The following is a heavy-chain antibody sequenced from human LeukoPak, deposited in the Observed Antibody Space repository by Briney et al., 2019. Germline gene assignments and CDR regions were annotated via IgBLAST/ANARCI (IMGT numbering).Heavy chain of an antibody. D-gene: IGHD2-2*01. CDR3: AKDPAAMGEYFQH. Sequence: GGSLRLSCAASGFTFDDYAMHWVRQAPGKGLXXVSGISWNSGSIGYADSVKGRFTISRDNAKNSLYLQMNSLRAEDTALYYCAKDPAAMGEYFQHWGQGTLVTVSS. V-gene: IGHV3-9*01. J-gene: IGHJ1*01. CDR2: ISWNSGSI. CDR1: GFTFDDYA.